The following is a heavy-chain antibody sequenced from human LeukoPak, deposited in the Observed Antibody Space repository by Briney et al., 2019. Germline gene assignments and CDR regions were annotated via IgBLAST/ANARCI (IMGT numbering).Heavy chain of an antibody. J-gene: IGHJ4*02. V-gene: IGHV3-23*01. D-gene: IGHD7-27*01. CDR1: GFTFGDVV. Sequence: LPGGSLRLSCVASGFTFGDVVMSWVRQAPGKGLEWVPAISYNGASTDYADSVKGRFAISRDNSKNTLYLQMNSLRAEDTAVYYCARRTGGTKDYWGQGTQVTVSS. CDR3: ARRTGGTKDY. CDR2: ISYNGAST.